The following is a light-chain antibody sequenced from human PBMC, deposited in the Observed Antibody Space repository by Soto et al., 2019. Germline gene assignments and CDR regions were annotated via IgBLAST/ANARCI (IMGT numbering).Light chain of an antibody. CDR2: GAS. J-gene: IGKJ4*01. CDR1: QGSRND. CDR3: LHHSVFPFT. V-gene: IGKV1-17*01. Sequence: DIQMTQSPSSLSASVGDRVTITCRASQGSRNDLAWYHQKPGKAPKRLIYGASTLQSGGPSRFSGSGSGTEFSLPSSRMQPEDCATYYCLHHSVFPFTFGGGNKVDLK.